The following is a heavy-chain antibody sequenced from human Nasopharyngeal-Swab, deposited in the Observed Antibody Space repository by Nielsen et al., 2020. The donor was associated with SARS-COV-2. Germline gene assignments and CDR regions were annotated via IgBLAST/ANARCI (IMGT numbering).Heavy chain of an antibody. V-gene: IGHV6-1*01. CDR2: TFYLSRWYY. D-gene: IGHD7-27*01. CDR1: GDSVSSFSVF. Sequence: SQTLSLTCVISGDSVSSFSVFWNWIRQSPSRGLEWLGRTFYLSRWYYEYAPSVKGRISFSVDISRNHVSLHLNSVTPEDTAVYYCARGLGTIHFDLWGQGNSVTVSS. CDR3: ARGLGTIHFDL. J-gene: IGHJ4*02.